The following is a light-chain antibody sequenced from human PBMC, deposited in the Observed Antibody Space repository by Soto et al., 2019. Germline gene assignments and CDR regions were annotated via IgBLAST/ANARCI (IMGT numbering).Light chain of an antibody. CDR3: QQLNSYPPYT. CDR1: QGISSY. V-gene: IGKV1-9*01. CDR2: AAS. J-gene: IGKJ2*01. Sequence: DIQLTQSPSFLSASVGDRVTITCRASQGISSYLAWYQQKPGKAPKLLIYAASTLQSGVPSRFSGSGSGTEFTLTIXSLQPEDFATYYCQQLNSYPPYTFGQGTKLEIK.